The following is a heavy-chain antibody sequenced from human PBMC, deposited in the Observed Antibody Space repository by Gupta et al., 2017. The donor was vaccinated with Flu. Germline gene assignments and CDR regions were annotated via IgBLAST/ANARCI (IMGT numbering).Heavy chain of an antibody. V-gene: IGHV4-59*01. Sequence: QPPGKGLEWIGYMYYTGITNYSPSLKGRVTISIDTSKNQFSLKLSSVTAADSAIYYCARGYCSGGSCYYFDLWGQGTLVTVSS. J-gene: IGHJ4*02. D-gene: IGHD2-15*01. CDR3: ARGYCSGGSCYYFDL. CDR2: MYYTGIT.